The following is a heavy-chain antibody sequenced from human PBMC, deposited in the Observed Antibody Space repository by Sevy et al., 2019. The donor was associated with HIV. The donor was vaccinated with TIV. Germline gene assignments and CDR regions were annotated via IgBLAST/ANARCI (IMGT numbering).Heavy chain of an antibody. CDR3: ARVPCSSTSCYGYYFDY. J-gene: IGHJ4*02. CDR1: GGSISGYY. Sequence: SETLSLTCTVSGGSISGYYWSWIRQPPGEGLEWIGYIYYSGSTDYNPSLKSRVTISVDTSKNQFTLKLSSVTAADTAVYYCARVPCSSTSCYGYYFDYWGQGTLVTVSS. CDR2: IYYSGST. V-gene: IGHV4-59*01. D-gene: IGHD2-2*01.